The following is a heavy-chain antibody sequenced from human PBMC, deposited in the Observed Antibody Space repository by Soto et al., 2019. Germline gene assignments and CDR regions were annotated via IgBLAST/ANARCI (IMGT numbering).Heavy chain of an antibody. D-gene: IGHD1-26*01. V-gene: IGHV3-23*01. J-gene: IGHJ4*02. CDR1: GFTFSNYA. CDR3: AQAMSRERQIVY. Sequence: PGGSLRLSCAASGFTFSNYAMGWVRQAPGKGLEWVSTISSTADGTDYADSVKGRFTISRDNSKNTLYLQMNSLRAEDTAVYYCAQAMSRERQIVYWGQGTLVTVSS. CDR2: ISSTADGT.